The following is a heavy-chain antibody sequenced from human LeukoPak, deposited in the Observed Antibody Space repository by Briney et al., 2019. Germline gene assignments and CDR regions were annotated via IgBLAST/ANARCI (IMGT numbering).Heavy chain of an antibody. Sequence: ASVKVSCKASGYTFSNYNIHWLRQAPGQGLEWMGIVNPSGDSTNYAQNFQGRVTMTGDTSTSTVYMELSSLRSDDTAVYYCARDMTTVTTSFEAFDIWGQGTLVSVSS. CDR1: GYTFSNYN. J-gene: IGHJ3*02. CDR3: ARDMTTVTTSFEAFDI. V-gene: IGHV1-46*01. CDR2: VNPSGDST. D-gene: IGHD4-17*01.